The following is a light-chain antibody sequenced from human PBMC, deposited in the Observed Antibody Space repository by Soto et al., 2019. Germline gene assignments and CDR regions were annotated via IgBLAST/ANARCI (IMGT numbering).Light chain of an antibody. J-gene: IGKJ3*01. CDR2: AAS. CDR1: QAISGW. V-gene: IGKV1-12*01. CDR3: RQANSFPIT. Sequence: DIQMTQSPSSVSASVGDRVTITCRASQAISGWLAWYQQKTGKAPNLLIYAASHLHSGVPSRFSGSGSGTDFTLTSNSLQPDDFATYYCRQANSFPITFGPGTKVYIK.